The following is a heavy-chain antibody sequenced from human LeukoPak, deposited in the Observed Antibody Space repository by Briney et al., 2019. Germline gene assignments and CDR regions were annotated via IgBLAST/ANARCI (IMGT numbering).Heavy chain of an antibody. Sequence: ASVKVSCKASGYTFTSYDINWVRQATGQGLEWMGWMNPNSGNTGYAQRFQGRVTMTRNTSISTAYMELSSLRPEDTAVYYCARAYISGLIDYWGQGTLVTVSS. J-gene: IGHJ4*02. CDR1: GYTFTSYD. CDR2: MNPNSGNT. V-gene: IGHV1-8*01. CDR3: ARAYISGLIDY. D-gene: IGHD6-19*01.